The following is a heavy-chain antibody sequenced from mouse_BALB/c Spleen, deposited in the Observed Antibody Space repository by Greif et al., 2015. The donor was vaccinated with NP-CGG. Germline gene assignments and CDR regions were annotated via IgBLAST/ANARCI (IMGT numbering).Heavy chain of an antibody. J-gene: IGHJ1*01. CDR2: IDPANGNT. CDR1: GFNIKDTY. Sequence: VQLKQSGAELVKPGASVKLSCTASGFNIKDTYMHWVKQRPEQGLEWIGRIDPANGNTKYDPKFQGKATITAGTSSNTAYLQLSSLTSEDTAVYYCARYGSYVYFDVWGAGTTVTVSS. D-gene: IGHD1-1*02. V-gene: IGHV14-3*02. CDR3: ARYGSYVYFDV.